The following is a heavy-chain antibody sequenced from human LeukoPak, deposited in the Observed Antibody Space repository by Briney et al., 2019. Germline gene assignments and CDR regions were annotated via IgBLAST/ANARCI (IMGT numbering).Heavy chain of an antibody. Sequence: ASVKVSCKASGYTFTSYGISWVRQAPGQGLECMGWISACNGNTNYAQKLQGRVTMTTDTSTSTAYMELRSLRSDDTAVYYCARDPKTSKYYYDSSGYYDDYWGQGTLVTVSS. CDR3: ARDPKTSKYYYDSSGYYDDY. CDR2: ISACNGNT. V-gene: IGHV1-18*01. D-gene: IGHD3-22*01. CDR1: GYTFTSYG. J-gene: IGHJ4*02.